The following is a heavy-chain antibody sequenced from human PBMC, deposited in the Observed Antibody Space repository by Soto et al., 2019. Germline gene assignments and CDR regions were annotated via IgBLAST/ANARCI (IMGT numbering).Heavy chain of an antibody. J-gene: IGHJ3*02. CDR3: ARDRGYIQLDAFDI. V-gene: IGHV1-69*12. CDR1: GGTFSSYA. D-gene: IGHD5-12*01. CDR2: IIPIFGTA. Sequence: QVQLVQSGAEVKKPGSSVKVSCKASGGTFSSYAISWVRQAPGQGLEWMGGIIPIFGTANYAQKFQGRVTITADEATSTAYMELSCLRSEDTAVYYCARDRGYIQLDAFDIWGQGTMVTVSS.